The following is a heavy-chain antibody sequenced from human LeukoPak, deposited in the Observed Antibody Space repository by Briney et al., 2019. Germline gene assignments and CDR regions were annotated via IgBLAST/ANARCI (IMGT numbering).Heavy chain of an antibody. CDR1: GFTFSSYW. Sequence: PGGSLRLSCAASGFTFSSYWMHWVRQAPGKGLEWVAVISYDGSNKYYADSVKGRFTISRDNSKNTLYLQMNSLRAEDTAVYYCAKDYRYSSGWFICDAFDIWGQGTMVTVSS. CDR2: ISYDGSNK. J-gene: IGHJ3*02. CDR3: AKDYRYSSGWFICDAFDI. V-gene: IGHV3-30*18. D-gene: IGHD6-19*01.